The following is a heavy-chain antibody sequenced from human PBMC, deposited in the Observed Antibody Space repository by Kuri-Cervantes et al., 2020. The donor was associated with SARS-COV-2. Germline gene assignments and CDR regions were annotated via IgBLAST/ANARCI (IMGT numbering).Heavy chain of an antibody. CDR2: IRYDGSNK. V-gene: IGHV3-30*02. J-gene: IGHJ4*02. CDR1: GFTFSSYA. Sequence: GGSLRLSCAASGFTFSSYAMSWVRQAPGKGLEWVAFIRYDGSNKYYADSVKGRFTISRDNSKNTLYLQMNSLRAEDTAVYYCAKDAAAAVEVCYFDYWGQGTLVTVSS. CDR3: AKDAAAAVEVCYFDY. D-gene: IGHD6-13*01.